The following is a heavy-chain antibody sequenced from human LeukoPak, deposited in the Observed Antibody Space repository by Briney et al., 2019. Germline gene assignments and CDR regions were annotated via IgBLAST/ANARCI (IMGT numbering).Heavy chain of an antibody. Sequence: ASVKVSCKASGYSFVLYGISWVRPAPGQGPEWMGWISTYNGNTNYAQKFQGRVTMTRDTSISTAYMELSRLRSDDTAVYYCARDQVGYSLMTYLDYWGQGTLVTVSS. CDR2: ISTYNGNT. J-gene: IGHJ4*02. D-gene: IGHD5-18*01. CDR3: ARDQVGYSLMTYLDY. V-gene: IGHV1-18*01. CDR1: GYSFVLYG.